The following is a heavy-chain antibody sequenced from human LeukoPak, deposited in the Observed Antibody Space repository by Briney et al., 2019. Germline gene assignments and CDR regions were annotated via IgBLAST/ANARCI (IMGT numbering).Heavy chain of an antibody. CDR3: ASEYYYDGSGSLDAFDI. V-gene: IGHV4-59*01. Sequence: SETLSLTCTVSGGSISSYYWSWIRQPPGKGLEWIGYIYYSGSTNYNPSLKSRVTISVDTSKNQFSLKLSSVTAADTAVYYCASEYYYDGSGSLDAFDIWGQGTMVTVSS. J-gene: IGHJ3*02. CDR1: GGSISSYY. D-gene: IGHD3-22*01. CDR2: IYYSGST.